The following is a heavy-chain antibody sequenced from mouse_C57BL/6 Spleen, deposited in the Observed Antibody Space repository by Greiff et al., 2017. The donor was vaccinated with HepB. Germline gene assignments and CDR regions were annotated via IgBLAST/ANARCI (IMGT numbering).Heavy chain of an antibody. V-gene: IGHV5-9*01. CDR2: ISGGGGNT. CDR3: ARRGGSFDY. J-gene: IGHJ2*01. CDR1: GFTFSSYT. Sequence: EVHLVESGGGLVKPGGSLKLSCAASGFTFSSYTMSWVRQTPEKRLEWVATISGGGGNTYYPDSVKGRFTISRDNAKNTLYLQMSSLRSEDTALYYCARRGGSFDYWGQGTTLTVSS.